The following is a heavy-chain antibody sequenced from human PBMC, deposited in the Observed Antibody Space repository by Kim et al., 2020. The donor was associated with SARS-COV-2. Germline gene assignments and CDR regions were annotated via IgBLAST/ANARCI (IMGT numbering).Heavy chain of an antibody. Sequence: GGSLRLSCAASGFTFSSYWMSWVRQAPGKGLEWVANIKHAGSEKYYVDSVKARFTISRDNAKNSLYLQMNSLRAEDTAVYYCARGRDDYGSGSYIRTPHYFDYWGQGTPVTVSS. D-gene: IGHD3-10*01. CDR2: IKHAGSEK. V-gene: IGHV3-7*01. CDR1: GFTFSSYW. CDR3: ARGRDDYGSGSYIRTPHYFDY. J-gene: IGHJ4*02.